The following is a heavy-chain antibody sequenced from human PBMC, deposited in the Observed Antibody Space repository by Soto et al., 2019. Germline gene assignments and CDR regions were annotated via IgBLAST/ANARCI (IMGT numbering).Heavy chain of an antibody. V-gene: IGHV4-34*01. CDR1: GGSFSGYY. Sequence: SETLSLTCAVYGGSFSGYYWSWIRQPPGKGLEWIGEINHSGSTNYNPSLKSRVTISVDTSKNQFSLKLSSVTAADTAVYYCAGPDEDYYDSSGLWYWGQGTLVTVSS. D-gene: IGHD3-22*01. CDR3: AGPDEDYYDSSGLWY. CDR2: INHSGST. J-gene: IGHJ4*02.